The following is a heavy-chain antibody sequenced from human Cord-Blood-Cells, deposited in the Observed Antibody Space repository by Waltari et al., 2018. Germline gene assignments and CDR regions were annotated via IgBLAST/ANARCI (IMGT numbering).Heavy chain of an antibody. CDR3: AREPYCGGDCSVIDY. CDR1: GGSISSCDYY. Sequence: QVQLQESGTGLVKPSRTLSLTCTVPGGSISSCDYYWRWIRQPPGKGLEWIGYIYYSGSTYYNPSLKSRVTISVDTSKNQFSLKLSSVTAADTAVYYCAREPYCGGDCSVIDYWGQGTLVTVSS. V-gene: IGHV4-30-4*01. J-gene: IGHJ4*02. D-gene: IGHD2-21*01. CDR2: IYYSGST.